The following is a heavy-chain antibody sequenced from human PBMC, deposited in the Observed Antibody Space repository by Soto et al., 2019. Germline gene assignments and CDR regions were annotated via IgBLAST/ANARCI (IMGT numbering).Heavy chain of an antibody. D-gene: IGHD2-2*01. Sequence: QITLKESGPTLVKPTQTLTLTCTVSGFSLSSDGVGVAWIRQPPGKALEWLALIYWDDDKRYSPSLKTRLTISKDTSKNQVVLTMTNMDPVDTATCYCAHAYGGTSWPNDAFDVWGQGTVVTVSS. V-gene: IGHV2-5*02. CDR1: GFSLSSDGVG. CDR2: IYWDDDK. CDR3: AHAYGGTSWPNDAFDV. J-gene: IGHJ3*01.